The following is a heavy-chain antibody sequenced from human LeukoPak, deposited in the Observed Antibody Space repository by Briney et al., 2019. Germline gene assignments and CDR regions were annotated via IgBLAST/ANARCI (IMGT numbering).Heavy chain of an antibody. V-gene: IGHV3-11*03. J-gene: IGHJ4*02. CDR3: TRSGSDIVVVPAASDY. CDR1: GFTFSDYY. CDR2: ISSSSAST. D-gene: IGHD2-2*01. Sequence: KPGGSLRLSCAASGFTFSDYYMSWIRQPPGKGLEWVSDISSSSASTNYADSVKGRFTISRDNAKNPLQLQMNSLSAEDTAVYYCTRSGSDIVVVPAASDYWGQGTLVTVSS.